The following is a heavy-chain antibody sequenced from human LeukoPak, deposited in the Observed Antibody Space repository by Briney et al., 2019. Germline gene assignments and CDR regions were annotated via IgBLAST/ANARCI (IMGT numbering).Heavy chain of an antibody. CDR1: GYSISSGYY. CDR3: ARHPDYYDSSGYYGNFDY. V-gene: IGHV4-38-2*02. D-gene: IGHD3-22*01. CDR2: IYHSGST. Sequence: SETLSLTCTVSGYSISSGYYWGWIRQPPGKGLEWIGSIYHSGSTYYNPSLKSRVTISVDTSKNQFSLKLSSVTAADTAVYYCARHPDYYDSSGYYGNFDYWGQGTLVTVSS. J-gene: IGHJ4*02.